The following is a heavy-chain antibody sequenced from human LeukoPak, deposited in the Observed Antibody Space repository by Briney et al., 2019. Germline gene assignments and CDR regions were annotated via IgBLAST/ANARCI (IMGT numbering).Heavy chain of an antibody. D-gene: IGHD5-24*01. CDR3: ARIGYKGISFDY. V-gene: IGHV3-20*04. CDR1: GFTFDDYG. CDR2: INWNGGST. Sequence: GGSLRLSCAASGFTFDDYGMSWVRQAPGKGLEWVSGINWNGGSTGYADSVKGRFTISRDNSKNTLYLQMNSLRAEDTAVYYCARIGYKGISFDYWGQGSLVTVSS. J-gene: IGHJ4*02.